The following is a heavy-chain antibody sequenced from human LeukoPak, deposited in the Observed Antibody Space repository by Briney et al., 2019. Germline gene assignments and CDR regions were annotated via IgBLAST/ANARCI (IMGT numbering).Heavy chain of an antibody. J-gene: IGHJ5*02. V-gene: IGHV4-34*01. Sequence: GSLRLSCAASGFTFSNAWMSWVRQAPGKGLEWIGEINHSGSTNYNPSLKSRVTISVDTSKNQFSLKLSSVTAADTAVYYCARSLLWFGDLNWFDPWGQGTLVTVSS. D-gene: IGHD3-10*01. CDR1: GFTFSNAW. CDR3: ARSLLWFGDLNWFDP. CDR2: INHSGST.